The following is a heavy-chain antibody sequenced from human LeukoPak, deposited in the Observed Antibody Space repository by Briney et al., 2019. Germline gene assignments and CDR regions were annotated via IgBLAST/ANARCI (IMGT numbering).Heavy chain of an antibody. D-gene: IGHD3-10*01. CDR3: ARGRWMVRDFDY. J-gene: IGHJ4*02. CDR2: MNPNSGNT. V-gene: IGHV1-8*01. CDR1: GYTFTSYD. Sequence: ASVEVSCKASGYTFTSYDINWVRQATGQGLEWMGWMNPNSGNTGYAQKFQGRVTMTRNTSISTAYMELSSLRSEDTAVYYCARGRWMVRDFDYWGQGTLVTVSS.